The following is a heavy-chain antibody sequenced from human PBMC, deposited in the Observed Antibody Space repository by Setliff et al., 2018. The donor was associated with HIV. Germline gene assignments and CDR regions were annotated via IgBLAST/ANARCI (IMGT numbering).Heavy chain of an antibody. J-gene: IGHJ4*02. CDR2: IIPILGTT. Sequence: ASVKVSCKASGGTFSSYAISWVRQAPGQGLEWMGGIIPILGTTNYAQKFQGRVTITADESTSTAYMELSSLRSEDTAVYYCARDADYDFWSGYWRYFDYWGQGTLVTVSS. CDR3: ARDADYDFWSGYWRYFDY. D-gene: IGHD3-3*01. V-gene: IGHV1-69*13. CDR1: GGTFSSYA.